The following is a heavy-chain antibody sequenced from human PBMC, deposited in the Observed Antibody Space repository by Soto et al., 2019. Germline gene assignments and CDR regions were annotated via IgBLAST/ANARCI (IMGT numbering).Heavy chain of an antibody. CDR2: ISYDGSNK. CDR1: GFTFSSYA. CDR3: ARGSHSSGWRKTEHYYYYGMDV. V-gene: IGHV3-30-3*01. J-gene: IGHJ6*02. D-gene: IGHD6-19*01. Sequence: QVQLVESGGGVVQPGRSLRLSCAASGFTFSSYAMHWVRQAPGKGLEWVAVISYDGSNKYYADSVKGRFTISRDNSKNTLYLQMNILRAEDTAVYYCARGSHSSGWRKTEHYYYYGMDVWGQGTTVTVSS.